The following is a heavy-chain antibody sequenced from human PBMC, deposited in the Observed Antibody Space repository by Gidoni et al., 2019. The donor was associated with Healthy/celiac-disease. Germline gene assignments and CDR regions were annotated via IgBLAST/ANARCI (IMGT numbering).Heavy chain of an antibody. CDR3: ARGGSYYGSGAYFQH. Sequence: QVQLVQSGAEVKKPGASVKGSCKASGSTVTSYYMHWVRQAPGQGLEWMGLINPSGGSTSYAQKFQGRVTMTSDTSTITVYMELSSLRSEDTAVYYCARGGSYYGSGAYFQHWGQGTLVTVSS. J-gene: IGHJ1*01. CDR1: GSTVTSYY. CDR2: INPSGGST. V-gene: IGHV1-46*01. D-gene: IGHD3-10*01.